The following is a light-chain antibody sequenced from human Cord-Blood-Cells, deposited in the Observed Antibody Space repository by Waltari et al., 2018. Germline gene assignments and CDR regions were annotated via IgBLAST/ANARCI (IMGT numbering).Light chain of an antibody. J-gene: IGKJ2*01. V-gene: IGKV1-9*01. CDR2: AAS. CDR3: QQLNSYPYT. Sequence: DIQLTQSPSFPSASVGDRVTITCRAIQGISSYLAWYQQKPGKAPKLLIYAASTLQSGVPSRFSGSGSGTECTLTISSLQPEDFATDYCQQLNSYPYTFGQGTKLEIK. CDR1: QGISSY.